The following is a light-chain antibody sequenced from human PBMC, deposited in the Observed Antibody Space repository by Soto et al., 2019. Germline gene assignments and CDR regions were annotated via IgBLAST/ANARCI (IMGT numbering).Light chain of an antibody. CDR2: GAS. J-gene: IGKJ3*01. CDR1: QSVSSN. CDR3: QQYNNWPFT. V-gene: IGKV3-15*01. Sequence: DIVMTQSPDTLSVSPGERATLSCRASQSVSSNLAWYQQRPGRAPRLLISGASTRATGIPARFSGSGSGTKVTLTISSLQSEDFALYYYQQYNNWPFTFGPGTKVEI.